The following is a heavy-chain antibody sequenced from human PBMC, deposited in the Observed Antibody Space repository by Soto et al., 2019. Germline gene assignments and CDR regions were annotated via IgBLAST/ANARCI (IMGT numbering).Heavy chain of an antibody. CDR1: GGSFSGYY. D-gene: IGHD4-17*01. CDR2: INHSGST. CDR3: AGSYGEGFSDAFDI. V-gene: IGHV4-34*01. Sequence: QVQLQQWGAGLLKPSETLSLTCAVYGGSFSGYYWSWIRQPPGKGLEWIGEINHSGSTNYNPSLKGRVTISVDTSKNQFSLKLSSVTAADTAVYYCAGSYGEGFSDAFDIWGQGTMVTVSS. J-gene: IGHJ3*02.